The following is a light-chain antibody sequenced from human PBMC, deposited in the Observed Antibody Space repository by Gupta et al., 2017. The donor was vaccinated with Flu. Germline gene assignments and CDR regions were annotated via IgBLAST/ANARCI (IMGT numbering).Light chain of an antibody. Sequence: SSNIRNNYVSWYQQLPGTAPELLIYKNNKRPSGVPDRFSGSKSDTSATLGITGLQTGDEADYYCGTWDSSLSAWVFGGGTKLTVL. J-gene: IGLJ3*02. CDR3: GTWDSSLSAWV. V-gene: IGLV1-51*02. CDR1: SSNIRNNY. CDR2: KNN.